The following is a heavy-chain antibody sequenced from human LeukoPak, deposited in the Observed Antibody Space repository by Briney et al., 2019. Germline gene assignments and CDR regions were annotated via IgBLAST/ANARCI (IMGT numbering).Heavy chain of an antibody. Sequence: GSLRLSCAASGLTFNKFAMSWVRQAPGKGLEWVSGISAGADYTYYADSVKGRFTISRDNSKNTLYLQMNSLRAEDTAVYYCAKDSGGRNVVWGAFDIWGQGTVVTVSS. CDR1: GLTFNKFA. V-gene: IGHV3-23*01. D-gene: IGHD2-2*01. CDR3: AKDSGGRNVVWGAFDI. CDR2: ISAGADYT. J-gene: IGHJ3*02.